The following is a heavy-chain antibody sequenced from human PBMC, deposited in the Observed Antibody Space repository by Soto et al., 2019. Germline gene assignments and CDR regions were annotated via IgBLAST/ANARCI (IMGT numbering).Heavy chain of an antibody. CDR3: AKDLTMIVVVMFDY. CDR2: ISGSGGST. CDR1: GLTCSSDA. J-gene: IGHJ4*02. Sequence: GSLRLSCAATGLTCSSDAMSWVRQAPGKGLEWVSAISGSGGSTYYADSVKGRFTISRDNSKNTLYLQMNSLRAEDTAVYYCAKDLTMIVVVMFDYWGQGTLVTVSS. V-gene: IGHV3-23*01. D-gene: IGHD3-22*01.